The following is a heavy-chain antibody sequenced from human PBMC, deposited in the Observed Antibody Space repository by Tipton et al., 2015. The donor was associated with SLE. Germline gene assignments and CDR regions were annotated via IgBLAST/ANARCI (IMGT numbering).Heavy chain of an antibody. CDR3: ARELRAGYFDY. D-gene: IGHD3-10*01. CDR1: GGSFSDYY. J-gene: IGHJ4*02. Sequence: TLSLTCAVYGGSFSDYYWSWIRQPPGKGLEWIGEINHNGSTNYNPSLKSRVTISVDTSKNQFSLKLSSVTAADTAVYYCARELRAGYFDYWGQGTLVTVSS. CDR2: INHNGST. V-gene: IGHV4-34*01.